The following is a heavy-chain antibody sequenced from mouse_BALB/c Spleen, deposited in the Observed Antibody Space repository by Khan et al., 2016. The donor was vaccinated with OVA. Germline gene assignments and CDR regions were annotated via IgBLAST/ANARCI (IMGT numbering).Heavy chain of an antibody. CDR3: ARNGNYWYCDV. Sequence: QVQLVQSGPELKKPGETVKISCKASGYTFTNYGMNWVKQAPGRGLKWMGWINTYTGEPTYAADLKGRVAFTLETSANTAYLQINTLKNEDTATYCGARNGNYWYCDVWGAGTTVTVSS. D-gene: IGHD2-1*01. CDR1: GYTFTNYG. V-gene: IGHV9-3-1*01. J-gene: IGHJ1*01. CDR2: INTYTGEP.